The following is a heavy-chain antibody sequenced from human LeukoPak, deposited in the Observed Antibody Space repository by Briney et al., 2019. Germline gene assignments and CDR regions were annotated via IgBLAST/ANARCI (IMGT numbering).Heavy chain of an antibody. Sequence: SETLSLTCTVSGGSISSSSYYWGWIRQPPGKGLEWIGSIYYSGSTYYNPSLKSRVTISVDTSKNQFSLKLSSVTAADTAVYYCARGGEYDILTGRFDPWGQGTLVTVSS. CDR2: IYYSGST. J-gene: IGHJ5*02. V-gene: IGHV4-39*07. CDR1: GGSISSSSYY. CDR3: ARGGEYDILTGRFDP. D-gene: IGHD3-9*01.